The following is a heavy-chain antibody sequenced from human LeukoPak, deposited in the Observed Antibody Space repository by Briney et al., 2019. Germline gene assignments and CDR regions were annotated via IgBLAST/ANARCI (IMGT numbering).Heavy chain of an antibody. Sequence: GGSLRLSCAASGFTFSSHSMTWVRQAPGKGLEWVSSITSSSSYIHYADSVKGRFTISRDNAKNSLYLQMNNLRAEDTAVYYCARDVVFYYFDSSGYFGAFDIWGQGTMVTVSS. J-gene: IGHJ3*02. CDR1: GFTFSSHS. D-gene: IGHD3-22*01. V-gene: IGHV3-21*01. CDR2: ITSSSSYI. CDR3: ARDVVFYYFDSSGYFGAFDI.